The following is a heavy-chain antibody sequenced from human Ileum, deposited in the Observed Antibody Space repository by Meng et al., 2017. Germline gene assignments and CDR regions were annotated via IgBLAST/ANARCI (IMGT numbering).Heavy chain of an antibody. CDR1: GLIFSKSG. V-gene: IGHV3-33*01. J-gene: IGHJ5*01. CDR2: IWSDGSSK. CDR3: ARDKGVTCLDT. Sequence: QLHLVESGGGVVQPGRSLGLSCAASGLIFSKSGRHWVRQAPGKGLEWVAFIWSDGSSKYYADSVKGRFTISRDNSKNTVSLQMDSLRVEDTAVYYCARDKGVTCLDTWGQGTLVTVSS. D-gene: IGHD3-10*01.